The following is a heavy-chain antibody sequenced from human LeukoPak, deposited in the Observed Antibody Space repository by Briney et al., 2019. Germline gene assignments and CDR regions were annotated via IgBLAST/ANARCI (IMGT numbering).Heavy chain of an antibody. CDR3: ARHPNRYYDSSGYYRHNDY. Sequence: SETQSLTCAVYGGSFSGYYWSWIRQPPGKGLEWIGEINHSGSTNYNPSLKSRVTISVDTSKNQFSLKLSSVTAADTAVYYCARHPNRYYDSSGYYRHNDYWGQGTLVTVSS. CDR1: GGSFSGYY. V-gene: IGHV4-34*01. D-gene: IGHD3-22*01. J-gene: IGHJ4*02. CDR2: INHSGST.